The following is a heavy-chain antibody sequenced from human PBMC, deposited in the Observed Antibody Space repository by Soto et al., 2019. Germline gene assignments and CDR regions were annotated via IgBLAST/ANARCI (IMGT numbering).Heavy chain of an antibody. D-gene: IGHD2-15*01. Sequence: TLSLTCTVSGGSISSSSYYWGWIRQPPGKGLEWIGSIYYSGSTYYNPSLKSRVTISVDTSKNQFSLKLSSVTAADTAVYYCARHSTSSGGSLNWFDPWGQGTLVTVSS. CDR1: GGSISSSSYY. CDR2: IYYSGST. CDR3: ARHSTSSGGSLNWFDP. J-gene: IGHJ5*02. V-gene: IGHV4-39*01.